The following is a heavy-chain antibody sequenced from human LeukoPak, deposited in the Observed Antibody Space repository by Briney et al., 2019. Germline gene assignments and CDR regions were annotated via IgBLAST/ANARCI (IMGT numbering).Heavy chain of an antibody. D-gene: IGHD2-21*02. J-gene: IGHJ3*02. Sequence: GGSLRLSCAASGFTVSSNYMSWVRQAPGKGLEWVSVIYSGGSTYYADSVKGRFTISRDNSKNTLYLQMNSLRAEDTAVYYCARGAYCGGDCYSDAFDIWGQGTLVTVSS. CDR3: ARGAYCGGDCYSDAFDI. CDR1: GFTVSSNY. V-gene: IGHV3-53*01. CDR2: IYSGGST.